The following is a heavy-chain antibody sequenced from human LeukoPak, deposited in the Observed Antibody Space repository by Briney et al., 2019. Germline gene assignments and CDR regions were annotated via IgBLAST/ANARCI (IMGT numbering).Heavy chain of an antibody. Sequence: PGGSLRLSCAASGFTFSSYGMHWVRQAPGKGLEWVAFIRYDGSNKYYADSVKGRFTISRDNSKNTLYLQMNSLRAGDTAVYYCAKALHEGRGAYPIYYFDYWGQGTLVTVSS. V-gene: IGHV3-30*02. CDR2: IRYDGSNK. CDR1: GFTFSSYG. CDR3: AKALHEGRGAYPIYYFDY. J-gene: IGHJ4*02. D-gene: IGHD3-10*01.